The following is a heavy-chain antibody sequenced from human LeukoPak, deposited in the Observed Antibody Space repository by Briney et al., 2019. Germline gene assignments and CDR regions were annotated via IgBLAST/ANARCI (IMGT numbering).Heavy chain of an antibody. V-gene: IGHV3-74*01. D-gene: IGHD2/OR15-2a*01. J-gene: IGHJ2*01. CDR3: PKASAFRYIYP. CDR1: GFTFSSYW. Sequence: PGGSLRLSCAASGFTFSSYWMHWVRQAPGKGLVWVSRINSAESSTDYADSVKGRFTISRDNSKNTLYLQMNSLRAGDTAVYYCPKASAFRYIYPWGRDTLVTVSS. CDR2: INSAESST.